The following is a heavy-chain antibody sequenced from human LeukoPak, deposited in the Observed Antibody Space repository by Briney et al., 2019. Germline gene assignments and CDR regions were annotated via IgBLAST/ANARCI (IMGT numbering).Heavy chain of an antibody. CDR2: ISSDSAYI. CDR3: FCGSRFVYHFDY. V-gene: IGHV3-21*01. D-gene: IGHD2-21*01. J-gene: IGHJ4*02. CDR1: GFTFSSYS. Sequence: PGGSLRLSCAASGFTFSSYSMIWVRPAPGKGLEWGSSISSDSAYIYYADSVKGRFTISRDNAKKSLYLQMNSLTAEDTAVYYCFCGSRFVYHFDYWGQGTLVTVSS.